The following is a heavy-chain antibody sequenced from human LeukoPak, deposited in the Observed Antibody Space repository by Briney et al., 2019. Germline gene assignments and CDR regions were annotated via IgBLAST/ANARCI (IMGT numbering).Heavy chain of an antibody. Sequence: QPGGSLRLSCAASGFTFSSYAMHWVRQAPGKGLEYVSAISSNGGSTYYANSVKGRFTISRDNSKNTLYLQMGSLRAEDTAVYYCAKDRRWPYNWGQGTLVTVSS. CDR3: AKDRRWPYN. CDR1: GFTFSSYA. V-gene: IGHV3-64*01. D-gene: IGHD3-16*01. J-gene: IGHJ4*02. CDR2: ISSNGGST.